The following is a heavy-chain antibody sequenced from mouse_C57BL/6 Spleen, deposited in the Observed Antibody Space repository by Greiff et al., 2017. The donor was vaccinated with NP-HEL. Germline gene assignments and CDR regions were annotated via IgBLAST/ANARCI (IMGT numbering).Heavy chain of an antibody. CDR3: ARRRGGFDY. Sequence: VQLQQPGAELVKPGASVKLSCKASGYTFTSYWMHWVKQRPGQGLEWIGMIDPEDGETKYAPKFQGKATITADTSSNTAYLQLSSLTSEDTAVYYCARRRGGFDYWGQGTTLTVSS. V-gene: IGHV14-2*01. J-gene: IGHJ2*01. CDR2: IDPEDGET. CDR1: GYTFTSYW.